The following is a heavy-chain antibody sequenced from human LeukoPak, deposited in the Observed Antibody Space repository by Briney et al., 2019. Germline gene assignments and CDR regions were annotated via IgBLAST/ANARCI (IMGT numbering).Heavy chain of an antibody. D-gene: IGHD3-22*01. CDR2: IYHSGSA. CDR3: ARDNDSSGYYYAFRY. Sequence: SGTLSLTCAVSGGSISSSNWWSWVRQPPGKGLEWIGEIYHSGSANYNPSLKSRVTISVDKSKNQFSLKLSSVTAADTAVYYCARDNDSSGYYYAFRYWGQGTLSPSPQ. CDR1: GGSISSSNW. V-gene: IGHV4-4*02. J-gene: IGHJ4*02.